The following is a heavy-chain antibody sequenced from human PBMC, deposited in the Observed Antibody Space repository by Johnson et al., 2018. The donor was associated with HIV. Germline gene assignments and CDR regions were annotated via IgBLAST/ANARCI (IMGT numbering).Heavy chain of an antibody. J-gene: IGHJ3*02. V-gene: IGHV3-30-3*01. Sequence: QVQLVESGGGVVQPGRSLRLSCAASGFTFSSYAMHWVRQAPGKGLEWVAVISYDGSNKYYADSVKGRFTISRDNSKNTLYLQMNSLRAEDTAVYYCASDNMHAFDIWGQGTMVTVSS. CDR3: ASDNMHAFDI. CDR1: GFTFSSYA. CDR2: ISYDGSNK. D-gene: IGHD2-2*01.